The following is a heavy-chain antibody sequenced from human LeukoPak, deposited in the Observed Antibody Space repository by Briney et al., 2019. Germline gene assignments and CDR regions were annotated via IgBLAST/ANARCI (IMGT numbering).Heavy chain of an antibody. J-gene: IGHJ3*02. CDR2: IYYSGST. CDR1: GGSISSSSYY. D-gene: IGHD6-13*01. Sequence: SETLSLTCTVSGGSISSSSYYWGWIRQPPGKGLEWIGSIYYSGSTYYNPSLKSRVTISVDTSKNQFSLKLSSVTAADTAVYYCVRPAGQQQLVGDAFDIWGQGTMVTVSS. V-gene: IGHV4-39*07. CDR3: VRPAGQQQLVGDAFDI.